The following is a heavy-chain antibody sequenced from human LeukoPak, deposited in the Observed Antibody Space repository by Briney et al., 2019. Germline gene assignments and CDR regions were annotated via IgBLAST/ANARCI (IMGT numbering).Heavy chain of an antibody. CDR1: GFTFSSYA. Sequence: GGSLRLSCAASGFTFSSYAMSWVRQAPGKGLEWVSAVSGSGGSTYYADSVKGRFTISRDNSKNTLYLQMNSLRAEDTAVYYCAKDLVARNDFWSGYYNPPSSFDYWGQGTLVTVSS. V-gene: IGHV3-23*01. CDR3: AKDLVARNDFWSGYYNPPSSFDY. D-gene: IGHD3-3*01. CDR2: VSGSGGST. J-gene: IGHJ4*02.